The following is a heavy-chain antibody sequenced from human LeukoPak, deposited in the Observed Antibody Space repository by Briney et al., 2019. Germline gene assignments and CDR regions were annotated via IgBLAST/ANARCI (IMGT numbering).Heavy chain of an antibody. Sequence: PSETLSLTCTVSGVSISSSYSYWGWLRQPPGTGLGWIGEINHSGSTNYNPSLKSRVTISVDTSKNQFSLKLSSVTAADTAVYYCARPRSYYYDSSGYYYECALDIWGQGTMVTVSS. J-gene: IGHJ3*02. CDR2: INHSGST. CDR1: GVSISSSYSY. D-gene: IGHD3-22*01. V-gene: IGHV4-39*07. CDR3: ARPRSYYYDSSGYYYECALDI.